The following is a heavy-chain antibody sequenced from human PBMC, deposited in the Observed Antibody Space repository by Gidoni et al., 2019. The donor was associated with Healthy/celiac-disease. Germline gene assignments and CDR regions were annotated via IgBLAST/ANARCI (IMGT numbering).Heavy chain of an antibody. V-gene: IGHV1-46*01. CDR3: ARGAAPGFEDY. CDR1: GYTFTSHY. D-gene: IGHD2-15*01. Sequence: QVQLVQSGAEVKNPGASVKVSCTASGYTFTSHYMHWVRQAPGQGLEWMGIINPSGGSTSYAQKFQGRVTMTRDTSTSTVYMELSSLGSEDTAVYYCARGAAPGFEDYWGQGTLVTVSS. CDR2: INPSGGST. J-gene: IGHJ4*02.